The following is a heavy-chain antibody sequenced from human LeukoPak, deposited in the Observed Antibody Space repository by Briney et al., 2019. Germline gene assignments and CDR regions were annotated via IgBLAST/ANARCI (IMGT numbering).Heavy chain of an antibody. CDR2: ISSSSSTI. J-gene: IGHJ3*02. CDR1: GFTFSSYE. V-gene: IGHV3-48*03. CDR3: ARGDDAFDI. Sequence: GGSLRLSCAASGFTFSSYEMNWVRQAPGKGLEWVSYISSSSSTIYYADSVKGRFTISGDNAKNSLYLQMNSLRAEDTAVYYCARGDDAFDIWGQGTMVTVSS.